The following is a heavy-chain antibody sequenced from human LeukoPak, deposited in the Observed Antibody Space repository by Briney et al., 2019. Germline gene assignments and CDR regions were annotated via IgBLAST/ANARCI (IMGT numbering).Heavy chain of an antibody. CDR3: AKRTSLPYYGSGSYYNSPVGPYYYYGMDV. CDR1: GFTFSSYG. D-gene: IGHD3-10*01. V-gene: IGHV3-33*06. J-gene: IGHJ6*02. CDR2: IWYDGSNK. Sequence: GGSLRLSCAASGFTFSSYGMHWVRQAPGKGLEWVAVIWYDGSNKYYADSVKGRFTISRDNSKNTLYLQMNSLRAEDTAVYYCAKRTSLPYYGSGSYYNSPVGPYYYYGMDVWGQGTTVTVSS.